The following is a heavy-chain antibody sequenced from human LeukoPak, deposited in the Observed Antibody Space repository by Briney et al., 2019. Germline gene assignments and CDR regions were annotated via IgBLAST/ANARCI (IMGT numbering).Heavy chain of an antibody. Sequence: GGSLRLSCAASGFTFSSYAMNWVRQAPGKGLQWVSSISSTSRTMYYADSVKGRFTISRDNAEHSLYLQMNSLRAEDTAVYYCARGDVRDFWGQGTLVTVSS. D-gene: IGHD2-21*01. CDR3: ARGDVRDF. CDR1: GFTFSSYA. J-gene: IGHJ4*02. CDR2: ISSTSRTM. V-gene: IGHV3-21*01.